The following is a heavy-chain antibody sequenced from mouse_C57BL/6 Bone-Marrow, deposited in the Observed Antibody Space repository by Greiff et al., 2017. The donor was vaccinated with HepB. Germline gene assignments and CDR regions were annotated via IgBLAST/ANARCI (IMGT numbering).Heavy chain of an antibody. J-gene: IGHJ2*01. CDR1: GYTFTSYW. Sequence: QVQLQQPGAELVKPGASVKLSCKASGYTFTSYWMHWVKQRPGQGLEWIGMIHPNSGSTNYNEKFKSKATLTVDKSSSTAYMQLSSLTSEDSAVYYCAREELLSYYFDYWGQGTTLTVSS. D-gene: IGHD2-1*01. V-gene: IGHV1-64*01. CDR3: AREELLSYYFDY. CDR2: IHPNSGST.